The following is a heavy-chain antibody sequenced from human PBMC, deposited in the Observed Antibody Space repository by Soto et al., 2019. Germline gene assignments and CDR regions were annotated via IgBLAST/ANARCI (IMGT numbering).Heavy chain of an antibody. Sequence: ASVKVSCKASGYTFTGYYMHWVRQAPGKGLEWMGGFDPEDGETIYAQKFQGRVTMTEDTSTDTAYMELSSLRSEDTAVYYCATDFNSAHHKASYYYGSGSYGNWFDPWGQGTLVTVSS. J-gene: IGHJ5*02. CDR1: GYTFTGYY. CDR2: FDPEDGET. D-gene: IGHD3-10*01. V-gene: IGHV1-24*01. CDR3: ATDFNSAHHKASYYYGSGSYGNWFDP.